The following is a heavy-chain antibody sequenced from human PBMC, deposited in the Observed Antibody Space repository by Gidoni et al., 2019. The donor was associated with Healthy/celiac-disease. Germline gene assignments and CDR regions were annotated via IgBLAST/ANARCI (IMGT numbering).Heavy chain of an antibody. CDR1: GFTFSSYA. Sequence: EVQLLESGGGLAQPGGSLRLSCAASGFTFSSYAMSWVRQAPGKGLEWVSAISGSGGSTYYADSVKGRFTISRDNSKNTLYLQMNSLRAEDTAVYYCAKDRLATANPITREWYYFDYWGQGTLVTVSS. V-gene: IGHV3-23*01. CDR3: AKDRLATANPITREWYYFDY. D-gene: IGHD3-3*01. J-gene: IGHJ4*02. CDR2: ISGSGGST.